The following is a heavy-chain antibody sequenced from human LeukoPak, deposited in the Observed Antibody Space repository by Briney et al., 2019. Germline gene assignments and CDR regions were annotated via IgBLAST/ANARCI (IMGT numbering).Heavy chain of an antibody. D-gene: IGHD6-13*01. CDR2: INHSGST. V-gene: IGHV4-34*01. J-gene: IGHJ4*02. CDR1: RGSFSGYY. CDR3: ARAPLRQQPFDY. Sequence: SETLSLTCAVYRGSFSGYYWSWIRQPPGKGLEWIGEINHSGSTNYNPSLKSRVTISVDTSKNQFSLKLSSVTAADTAVYYCARAPLRQQPFDYWGQGTLVTVSS.